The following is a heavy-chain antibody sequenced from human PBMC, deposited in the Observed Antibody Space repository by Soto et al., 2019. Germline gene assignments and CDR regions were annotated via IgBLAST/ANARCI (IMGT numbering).Heavy chain of an antibody. Sequence: QVQLVESGGGVVQPGRSLRLSCAASGVSFSKYGMHWVRQAPGKGLVWVAEMSDDGSKKYYGAHVKGRFTISRDKAKNTLYLLRDSLRPEDTPMYYCAKELRETGGYYFDCWGKGTLVAGSS. CDR1: GVSFSKYG. CDR2: MSDDGSKK. D-gene: IGHD3-16*01. V-gene: IGHV3-30*18. CDR3: AKELRETGGYYFDC. J-gene: IGHJ4*02.